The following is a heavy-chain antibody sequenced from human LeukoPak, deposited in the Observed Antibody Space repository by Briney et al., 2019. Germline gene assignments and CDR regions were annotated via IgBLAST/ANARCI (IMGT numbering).Heavy chain of an antibody. CDR2: INHSGST. D-gene: IGHD3-10*01. J-gene: IGHJ3*02. CDR3: ARQNLWFGELFYAFDI. CDR1: GGSFSGYY. V-gene: IGHV4-34*01. Sequence: SETLSLTCAVYGGSFSGYYWSWIRQPPGKGLEWIGEINHSGSTNYNPSLKSGVTISVDTYKNQFSLKRRSGNAAEAAVYYCARQNLWFGELFYAFDIWGQGTMVTVSS.